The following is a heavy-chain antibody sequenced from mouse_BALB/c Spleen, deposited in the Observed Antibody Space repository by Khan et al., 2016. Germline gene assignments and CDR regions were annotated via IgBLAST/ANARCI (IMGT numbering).Heavy chain of an antibody. CDR2: IWGGGGT. CDR3: ASAYSWYDVYYSMDS. D-gene: IGHD2-14*01. CDR1: GFSLSRYN. Sequence: QVQLKESGPGLVAPSQTLSNTCTVSGFSLSRYNIHWVRQPPGGGLEWLGMIWGGGGTDYNSTLKSRMSISKDNSKSQVFIKMKSQQPDDTAIYSCASAYSWYDVYYSMDSWCPGTSVTVSS. J-gene: IGHJ4*01. V-gene: IGHV2-6-4*01.